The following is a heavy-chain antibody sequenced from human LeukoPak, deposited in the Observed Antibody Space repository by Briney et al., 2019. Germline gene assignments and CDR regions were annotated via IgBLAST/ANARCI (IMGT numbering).Heavy chain of an antibody. Sequence: PSETLSLTCAVYGGSFSGYYWSWIRQPPGKGLEWIGEINHSGSTNYNPSLKSRVTISVDTSRNQFSLKLSSVTAADTAVYYCARGPVTMVRGAPAGYYYYYMDVWGKGTTVTVFS. CDR1: GGSFSGYY. V-gene: IGHV4-34*01. CDR3: ARGPVTMVRGAPAGYYYYYMDV. CDR2: INHSGST. D-gene: IGHD3-10*01. J-gene: IGHJ6*03.